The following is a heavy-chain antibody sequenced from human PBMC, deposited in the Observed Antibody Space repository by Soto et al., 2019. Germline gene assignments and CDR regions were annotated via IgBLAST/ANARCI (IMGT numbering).Heavy chain of an antibody. D-gene: IGHD1-26*01. CDR1: GFTFSSYA. V-gene: IGHV3-30-3*01. Sequence: LRLSCAASGFTFSSYAMHWVRQAPGKGLEWVAVISYDGSNKYYADSVKGRFTISRDNSKNTLYLQMNSLRAEDTAVYYCAKGRGREWELLGYFDYWGQGTLVTVSS. J-gene: IGHJ4*02. CDR2: ISYDGSNK. CDR3: AKGRGREWELLGYFDY.